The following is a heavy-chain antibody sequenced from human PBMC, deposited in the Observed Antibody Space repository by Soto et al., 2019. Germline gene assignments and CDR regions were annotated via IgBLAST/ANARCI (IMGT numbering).Heavy chain of an antibody. D-gene: IGHD3-9*01. J-gene: IGHJ4*02. Sequence: GGSLRLSCAASGFTFSSYSMNWVRQAPGKGLEWVSSISSSSSYIYYAGSVKGRFTISRDNAKNSLYLQMNSLRAEDTAVYYCARDPLPYFDWLDRDYWGQGTLVTVSS. CDR2: ISSSSSYI. CDR3: ARDPLPYFDWLDRDY. CDR1: GFTFSSYS. V-gene: IGHV3-21*01.